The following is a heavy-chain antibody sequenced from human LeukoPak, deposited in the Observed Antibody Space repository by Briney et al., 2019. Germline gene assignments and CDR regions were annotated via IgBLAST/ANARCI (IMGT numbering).Heavy chain of an antibody. CDR3: ARVGTTVTTFYHFDY. J-gene: IGHJ4*02. Sequence: GGSLRLSCAASGFTFSTYTLHWVRQAPGKGLEWVAVISYDGRNNYFADSVKGRFTISRDNSKNTLYLQMNSLRAEDTAVYYCARVGTTVTTFYHFDYWGQGTLVTVSS. V-gene: IGHV3-30*04. CDR1: GFTFSTYT. CDR2: ISYDGRNN. D-gene: IGHD4-17*01.